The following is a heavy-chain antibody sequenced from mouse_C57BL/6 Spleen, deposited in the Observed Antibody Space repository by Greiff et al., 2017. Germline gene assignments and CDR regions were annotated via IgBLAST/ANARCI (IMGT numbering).Heavy chain of an antibody. CDR1: GYTFTSYW. J-gene: IGHJ2*01. CDR3: ARSEYYYGSSPYYFDY. D-gene: IGHD1-1*01. CDR2: IYPGSGST. Sequence: QVQLQQPGAELVKPGASVKMSCKASGYTFTSYWITWVKQRPGQGLEWIGDIYPGSGSTNYNEKFKSKATLTVDTSSSTAYMQLRSLTSEDSAVYFCARSEYYYGSSPYYFDYWGQGTTLTVSS. V-gene: IGHV1-55*01.